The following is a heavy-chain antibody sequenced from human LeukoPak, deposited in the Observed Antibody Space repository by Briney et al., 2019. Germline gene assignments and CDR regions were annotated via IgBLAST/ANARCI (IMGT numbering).Heavy chain of an antibody. CDR3: ASLATVTTNDAFDI. Sequence: GGSLRLSCAASGFTFNSYSMNWVRQAPGKGLEWVSYISSSSSTIYYADSVKGRFTISRDNAKNSLYLQMNSLRAEDTAVYYCASLATVTTNDAFDIWGQGTMVTVSS. D-gene: IGHD4-17*01. CDR2: ISSSSSTI. J-gene: IGHJ3*02. V-gene: IGHV3-48*01. CDR1: GFTFNSYS.